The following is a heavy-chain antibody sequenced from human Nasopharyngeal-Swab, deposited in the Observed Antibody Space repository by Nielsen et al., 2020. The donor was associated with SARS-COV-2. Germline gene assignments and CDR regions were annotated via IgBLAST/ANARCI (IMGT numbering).Heavy chain of an antibody. CDR3: ARSPYYDFWSGYYTRFDY. Sequence: VRQAPGKGLKWVSSISSSSTYIYYADSVKGRFTVSRDNAKNSLYLQMSSLRTEDAAVYYCARSPYYDFWSGYYTRFDYWGRGTLVTVSS. CDR2: ISSSSTYI. D-gene: IGHD3-3*01. V-gene: IGHV3-21*01. J-gene: IGHJ4*02.